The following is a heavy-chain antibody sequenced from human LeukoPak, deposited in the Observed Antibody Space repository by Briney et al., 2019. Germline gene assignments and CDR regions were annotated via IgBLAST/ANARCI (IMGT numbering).Heavy chain of an antibody. J-gene: IGHJ4*02. V-gene: IGHV3-53*01. D-gene: IGHD4-23*01. Sequence: PGGSLRLSCAASGFTFSTNQMSWVRQAPGKGLEWVSHIYSAGDTHYVASVKSRVTISRDNSKNTLSLQMDSLRVDDTAVYYCAREYGSNSHPGYWGQGTLVTVSS. CDR1: GFTFSTNQ. CDR3: AREYGSNSHPGY. CDR2: IYSAGDT.